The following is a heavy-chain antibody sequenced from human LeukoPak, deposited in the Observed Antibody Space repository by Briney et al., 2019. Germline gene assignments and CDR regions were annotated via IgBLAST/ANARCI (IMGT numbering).Heavy chain of an antibody. D-gene: IGHD6-13*01. CDR3: ARERGSIAAAGTPYFDY. J-gene: IGHJ4*02. CDR1: GFTFSSYS. V-gene: IGHV3-21*01. CDR2: ISSSSSYI. Sequence: GGSLRLPCAASGFTFSSYSMNWVRQAPGKGLEWVSSISSSSSYIYYADSVKGRFTISRDNAKNSLYLQMNSLRAEDTAVYYCARERGSIAAAGTPYFDYWGQGTLVTVSS.